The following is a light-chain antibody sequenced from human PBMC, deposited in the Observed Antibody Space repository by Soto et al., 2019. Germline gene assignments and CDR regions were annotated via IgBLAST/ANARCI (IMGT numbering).Light chain of an antibody. V-gene: IGKV1-33*01. CDR1: RDITNY. CDR3: QQYDNIRVT. J-gene: IGKJ5*01. Sequence: DIQMTQSPSSLSASVGDRVTITCQASRDITNYLNWYQQKPGKAPKLLISDASILETGVPFRFSGSGSGTDFTFTISSLQPEDIATYYCQQYDNIRVTFGQGTRLEIK. CDR2: DAS.